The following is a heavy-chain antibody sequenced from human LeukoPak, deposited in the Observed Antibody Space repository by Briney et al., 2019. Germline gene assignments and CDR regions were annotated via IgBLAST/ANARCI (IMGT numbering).Heavy chain of an antibody. CDR1: GYTFTSYD. Sequence: ASVKVSCKASGYTFTSYDINWVRQATGQGLEWMGWMNPNSGNTGYAQKFQGRVTITRNTSISTAYMELSSLRSEDTAVYYCARARPYYDSSAPFRTSYYMDVWGKGTTVTVSS. CDR2: MNPNSGNT. CDR3: ARARPYYDSSAPFRTSYYMDV. J-gene: IGHJ6*03. V-gene: IGHV1-8*03. D-gene: IGHD3-22*01.